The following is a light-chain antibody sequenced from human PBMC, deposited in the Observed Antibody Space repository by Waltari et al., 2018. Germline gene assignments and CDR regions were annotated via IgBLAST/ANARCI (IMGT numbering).Light chain of an antibody. V-gene: IGKV4-1*01. CDR3: QQYYTTEPT. Sequence: DIVMTQSTDSLAVSLVARATITCQSNPPILYSVDNKNYLAWYQQKPGQPPKLLISWASTRESGVPDRFSGSGSRSDFTLTISSLQPEDVALYFCQQYYTTEPTFGQGTKV. CDR2: WAS. J-gene: IGKJ1*01. CDR1: PPILYSVDNKNY.